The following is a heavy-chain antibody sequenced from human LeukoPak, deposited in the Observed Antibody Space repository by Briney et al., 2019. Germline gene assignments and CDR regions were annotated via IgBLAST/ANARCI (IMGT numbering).Heavy chain of an antibody. Sequence: ASVKVSCKASGYTFTGYYMHWVRQAPGQGLEWTGWINPNSGGTNYAQKFQGRVTMTRDTSISTAYMELSRLRSDDTAVYFCARDWIVGALGNCYFDYWGQGTLVTVSS. CDR2: INPNSGGT. CDR1: GYTFTGYY. V-gene: IGHV1-2*02. D-gene: IGHD1-26*01. CDR3: ARDWIVGALGNCYFDY. J-gene: IGHJ4*02.